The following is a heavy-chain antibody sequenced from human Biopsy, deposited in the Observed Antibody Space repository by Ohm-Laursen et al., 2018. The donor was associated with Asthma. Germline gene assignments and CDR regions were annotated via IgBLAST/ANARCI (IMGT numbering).Heavy chain of an antibody. J-gene: IGHJ3*02. V-gene: IGHV4-4*02. Sequence: SDTLSLTCAVSGDSISSTYWWSWVRQPPGKGLEWVGEIYPSGITNYNPSLKSRVTISVEKSKNQFSLKLSSVTAADTAVYSCARHMKGVSVFDIWGQGTMVIVSS. D-gene: IGHD3-10*01. CDR2: IYPSGIT. CDR1: GDSISSTYW. CDR3: ARHMKGVSVFDI.